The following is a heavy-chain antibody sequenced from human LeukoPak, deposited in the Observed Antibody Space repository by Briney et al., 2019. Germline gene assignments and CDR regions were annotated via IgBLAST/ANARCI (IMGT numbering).Heavy chain of an antibody. CDR2: INPNSGGT. Sequence: ASVKVSCKASGYTFTGYYMHWVRQAPGQGLEWMGWINPNSGGTNYAQKFQGRVAMIRDTSISTAYMELSRLRSDDTAVYYCARGRILKRHSAEYFQHWGQGTLVTVSS. D-gene: IGHD1-1*01. V-gene: IGHV1-2*02. CDR3: ARGRILKRHSAEYFQH. J-gene: IGHJ1*01. CDR1: GYTFTGYY.